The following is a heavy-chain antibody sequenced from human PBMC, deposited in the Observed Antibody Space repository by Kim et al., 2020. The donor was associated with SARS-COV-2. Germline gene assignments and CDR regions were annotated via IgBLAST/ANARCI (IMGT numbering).Heavy chain of an antibody. D-gene: IGHD6-19*01. CDR1: GGSISSGSYY. J-gene: IGHJ4*02. CDR3: ARDGPSSGWTLFDY. CDR2: MYTSGST. Sequence: SETLSLTCTVSGGSISSGSYYWSWIRQPAGKGLEWIGRMYTSGSTNYNPSLKSRVTISVDTSKNQFSLKLSSVTAADTAVYYCARDGPSSGWTLFDYWGQGTLVTVSP. V-gene: IGHV4-61*02.